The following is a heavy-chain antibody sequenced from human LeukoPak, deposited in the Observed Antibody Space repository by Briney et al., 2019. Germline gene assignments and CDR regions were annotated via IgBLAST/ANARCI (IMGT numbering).Heavy chain of an antibody. Sequence: GSLRLSCAASGFTFSRNAMNWVRQAPGKGLEWIGHSGNSDYKPSLKGRITISTDTSNNHFSLNLVSVTAADTAVYYCATYYVGVGGRGHWGPGTLVTVSS. V-gene: IGHV4-59*01. CDR3: ATYYVGVGGRGH. CDR1: GFTFSRNA. D-gene: IGHD3-16*01. J-gene: IGHJ4*02. CDR2: HSGNS.